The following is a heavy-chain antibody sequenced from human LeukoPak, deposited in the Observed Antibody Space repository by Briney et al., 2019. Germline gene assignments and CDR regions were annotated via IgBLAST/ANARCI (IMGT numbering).Heavy chain of an antibody. J-gene: IGHJ5*02. Sequence: PGGSLRLSCAASGFTFSGHWMSWVRQAPGKGLEWVANINQGGSDKYYVDSVKGRFTISRDNANNLLYLQMNSLRAEDTAVYYCARWIQRERWFDPWGQGTLVTVSS. D-gene: IGHD5-18*01. CDR3: ARWIQRERWFDP. CDR2: INQGGSDK. V-gene: IGHV3-7*03. CDR1: GFTFSGHW.